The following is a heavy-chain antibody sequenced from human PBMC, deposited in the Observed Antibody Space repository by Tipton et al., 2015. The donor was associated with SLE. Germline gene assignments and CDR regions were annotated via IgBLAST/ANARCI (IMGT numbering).Heavy chain of an antibody. V-gene: IGHV4-61*08. CDR3: ARQGGSGTEDY. CDR2: IYYSGST. D-gene: IGHD3-10*01. Sequence: LSLTCTVSGGSISSGDYYWSWIRQPPGKGLEWIGYIYYSGSTNYNPSLKSRVTISVDTSKNQFSLKLSSVTAADTAVYYCARQGGSGTEDYWGQGTLVTVSS. J-gene: IGHJ4*02. CDR1: GGSISSGDYY.